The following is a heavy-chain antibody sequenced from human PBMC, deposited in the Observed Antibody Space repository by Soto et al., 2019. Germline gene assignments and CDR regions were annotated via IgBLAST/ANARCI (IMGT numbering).Heavy chain of an antibody. Sequence: ASVKVSCKVSGYTLTELSMHWVRQAPGKGLEWMGGFDPEDGETIYAQKFQGRVTMTEDTSTDTAYMELSSLRSEDTAVYYCATDLTVAVNNWFDPWGQGTLVTSPQ. J-gene: IGHJ5*02. CDR3: ATDLTVAVNNWFDP. V-gene: IGHV1-24*01. D-gene: IGHD6-19*01. CDR2: FDPEDGET. CDR1: GYTLTELS.